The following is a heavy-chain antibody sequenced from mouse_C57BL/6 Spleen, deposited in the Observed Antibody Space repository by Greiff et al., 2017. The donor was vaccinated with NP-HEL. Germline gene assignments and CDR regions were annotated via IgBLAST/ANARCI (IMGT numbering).Heavy chain of an antibody. D-gene: IGHD1-1*01. V-gene: IGHV5-9-1*02. CDR3: TRDYGREYFDY. CDR1: GFTFSSYA. Sequence: EVQGVESGEGLVKPGGSLKLSCAASGFTFSSYAMSWVRQTPEKRLEWVAYISSGGDYIYYADTVKGRFTISRGNARNTLYLQMSSLKSEDTAMYYYTRDYGREYFDYWGQGTTLTVSS. J-gene: IGHJ2*01. CDR2: ISSGGDYI.